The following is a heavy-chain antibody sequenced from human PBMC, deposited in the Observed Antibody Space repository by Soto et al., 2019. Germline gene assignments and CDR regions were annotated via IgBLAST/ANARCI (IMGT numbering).Heavy chain of an antibody. V-gene: IGHV3-48*03. J-gene: IGHJ4*02. Sequence: PGGSLRLSCAASGFTFTNYEMNWVRQAPGKGLEWISYISSSGKTISYADSVKGRFTVSRDNAKNTLYLQMNSLRAEDTAVYYCATAEVDYWGPGTLVTVSS. CDR2: ISSSGKTI. CDR1: GFTFTNYE. CDR3: ATAEVDY.